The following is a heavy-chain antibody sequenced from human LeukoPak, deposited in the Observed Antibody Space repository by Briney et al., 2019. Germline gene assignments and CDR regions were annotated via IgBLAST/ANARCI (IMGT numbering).Heavy chain of an antibody. CDR1: GFTFSSYA. Sequence: GGSLRLSCAASGFTFSSYAMSWVRQAPGKGLEWVSAISGSGGSTYYADSVKGRFTISRDISKNTLYLQMNSLRAEDTAVYYCAKSGYSLSYGMDVWGQGTTVTVSS. V-gene: IGHV3-23*01. CDR3: AKSGYSLSYGMDV. CDR2: ISGSGGST. D-gene: IGHD5-18*01. J-gene: IGHJ6*02.